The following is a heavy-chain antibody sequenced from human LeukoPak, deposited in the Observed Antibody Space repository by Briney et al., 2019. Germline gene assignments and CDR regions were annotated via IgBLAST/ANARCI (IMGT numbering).Heavy chain of an antibody. CDR1: GGSFSGYY. Sequence: SETLSLTCAVYGGSFSGYYWSWIRQPPGKGLEWIGEINHSGSTNYNPSLKSRVTISVDTSKNQFSLKLSSVTAADTAVYYCARGRITMVRGVTPDYWGQGTLVTVSS. J-gene: IGHJ4*02. V-gene: IGHV4-34*01. CDR3: ARGRITMVRGVTPDY. D-gene: IGHD3-10*01. CDR2: INHSGST.